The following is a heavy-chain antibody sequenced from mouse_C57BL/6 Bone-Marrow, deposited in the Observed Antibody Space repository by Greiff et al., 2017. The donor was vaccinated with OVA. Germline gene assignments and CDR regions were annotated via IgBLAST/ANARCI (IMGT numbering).Heavy chain of an antibody. J-gene: IGHJ4*01. D-gene: IGHD4-1*02. CDR1: GYTFTSYW. CDR3: ARSTGTVYYAMDY. CDR2: IDPSDSYT. Sequence: QVQLQQPGAELVRPGTSVKLSCKASGYTFTSYWMHWVKQRPGQGLEWIGVIDPSDSYTNYNQKFKGKATLTVDTSSSTAYMQLSSLTSEDSAVYYCARSTGTVYYAMDYWGQGTSVTVSS. V-gene: IGHV1-59*01.